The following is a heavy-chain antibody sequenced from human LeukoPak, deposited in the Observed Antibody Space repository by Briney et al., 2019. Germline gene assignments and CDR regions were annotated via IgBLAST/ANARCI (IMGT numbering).Heavy chain of an antibody. V-gene: IGHV4-4*07. D-gene: IGHD2-8*01. CDR1: GGSISSYC. J-gene: IGHJ4*02. Sequence: SETLSLTCTVSGGSISSYCWSWTRQPAGKGLEWIGRIYTSGSTNYNPSLKSRVTMSVDTSKNQFSLKLSSVTAADTAVYYCARDPWGYAYFDYWGQGTLVTVSS. CDR2: IYTSGST. CDR3: ARDPWGYAYFDY.